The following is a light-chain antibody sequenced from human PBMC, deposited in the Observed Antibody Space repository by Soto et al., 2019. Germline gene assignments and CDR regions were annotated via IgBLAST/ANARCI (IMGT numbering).Light chain of an antibody. CDR3: QQYNSWPLT. J-gene: IGKJ1*01. V-gene: IGKV3-15*01. CDR2: GAS. CDR1: QTVSNY. Sequence: EIVITQSPATLSVSPGEGATLSCTASQTVSNYLAWYQQKPGQAPRLLIYGASTRATGIPARFSGSGSGTDFTLTISSLQSEDFVAYYCQQYNSWPLTFGQGTKVDI.